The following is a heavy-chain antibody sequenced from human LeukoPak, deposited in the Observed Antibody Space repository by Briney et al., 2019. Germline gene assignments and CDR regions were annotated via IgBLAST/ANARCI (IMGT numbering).Heavy chain of an antibody. CDR3: AREEWELLEGGFDY. V-gene: IGHV4-61*02. D-gene: IGHD1-26*01. J-gene: IGHJ4*02. Sequence: SQTLSLTCTVSGGSIGSGSYYWSWIRQPAGKGLEWIGRIYTSGSTNYNPSLKSRVTISVDTSKNQFSPKLSSVTAADTAVYYCAREEWELLEGGFDYWGQGTLVTVSS. CDR2: IYTSGST. CDR1: GGSIGSGSYY.